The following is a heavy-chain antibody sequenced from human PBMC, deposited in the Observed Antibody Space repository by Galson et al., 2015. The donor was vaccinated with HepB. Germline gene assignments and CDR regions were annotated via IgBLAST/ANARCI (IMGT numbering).Heavy chain of an antibody. CDR2: ISSSSSYI. CDR3: ARMNVPGIAVAEGSYDY. Sequence: SLRLSCAASGFTFSSYSMNWVRQAPGKGLEWVSSISSSSSYIYYADSVKGRFTISRDNAKNSLYLQMNSLRAEDTAVHYCARMNVPGIAVAEGSYDYWGQGTLVTVSS. V-gene: IGHV3-21*01. CDR1: GFTFSSYS. J-gene: IGHJ4*02. D-gene: IGHD6-19*01.